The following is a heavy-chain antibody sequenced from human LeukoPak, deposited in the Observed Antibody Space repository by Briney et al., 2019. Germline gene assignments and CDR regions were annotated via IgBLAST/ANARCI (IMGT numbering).Heavy chain of an antibody. CDR1: GYTFTSYA. J-gene: IGHJ4*02. D-gene: IGHD1-26*01. Sequence: ASVKVSCKASGYTFTSYAIHWVRQAPGQRLEWMGWISAGNGNTKYSQNFQGRVTFISNTSATTAFVELSSLRSEDAAVYYCARDSGSGSNDYWGQGTLVTVSS. CDR2: ISAGNGNT. V-gene: IGHV1-3*01. CDR3: ARDSGSGSNDY.